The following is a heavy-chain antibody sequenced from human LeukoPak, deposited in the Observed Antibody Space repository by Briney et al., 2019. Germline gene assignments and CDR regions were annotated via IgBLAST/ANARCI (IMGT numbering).Heavy chain of an antibody. D-gene: IGHD3-10*01. CDR1: GFTFSNAW. CDR2: IKSKTDGGTT. V-gene: IGHV3-15*01. Sequence: GGSLRLSCAASGFTFSNAWMSWVRQAPGKGLEWVRRIKSKTDGGTTDYAAPVKGRFTISRDDSKNTLYLQMNSLKTEDTAVYYCTATGIWFGELLDWGQGTLVTVSS. J-gene: IGHJ4*02. CDR3: TATGIWFGELLD.